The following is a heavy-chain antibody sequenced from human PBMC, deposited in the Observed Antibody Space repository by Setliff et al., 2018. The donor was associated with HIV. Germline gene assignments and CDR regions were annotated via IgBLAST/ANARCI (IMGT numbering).Heavy chain of an antibody. CDR3: ARGTGPDCSSTSCYESWFDP. D-gene: IGHD2-2*01. CDR2: INAGNGNT. CDR1: GGTFSSYA. V-gene: IGHV1-3*01. Sequence: ASVKVSCKASGGTFSSYAISWVRQAPGQGLEWMGWINAGNGNTKYSQKFQGRVTITRDTSASTAYMELSSLRSEDTAVYYCARGTGPDCSSTSCYESWFDPWGQGTLVTVSS. J-gene: IGHJ5*02.